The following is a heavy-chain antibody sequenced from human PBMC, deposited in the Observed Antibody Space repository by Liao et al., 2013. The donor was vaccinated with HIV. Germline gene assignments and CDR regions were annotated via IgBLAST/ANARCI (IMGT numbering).Heavy chain of an antibody. D-gene: IGHD3-10*01. CDR3: ARYTMVRGVIRGFDY. Sequence: QVQLQQWGAGLLKPSETLSLTCAVYGGSFSGYYWSWIRQPPGKGLEWIGEINHSGSTNYNPSLKSRVTVSVDTSKNQFSLKLSSVTAADTAVYYCARYTMVRGVIRGFDYWAREPWSPSPQ. CDR2: INHSGST. J-gene: IGHJ4*02. CDR1: GGSFSGYY. V-gene: IGHV4-34*01.